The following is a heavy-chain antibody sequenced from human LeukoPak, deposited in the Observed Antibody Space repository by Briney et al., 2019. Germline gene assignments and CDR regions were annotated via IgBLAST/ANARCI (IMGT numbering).Heavy chain of an antibody. CDR1: GYTFTGYY. CDR2: INPNGGGS. Sequence: GASAKVSCKASGYTFTGYYMHWVRQAPGQGLEWMGWINPNGGGSNYEQKFQGRVTMTRDTSISTAYMELSRLTSDDTAVYYCARWYGSGRNWFDPWGQGTLVTVSS. V-gene: IGHV1-2*02. CDR3: ARWYGSGRNWFDP. D-gene: IGHD3-10*01. J-gene: IGHJ5*02.